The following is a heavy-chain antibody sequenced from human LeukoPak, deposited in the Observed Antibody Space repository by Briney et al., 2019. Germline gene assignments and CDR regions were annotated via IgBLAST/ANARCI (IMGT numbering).Heavy chain of an antibody. Sequence: AGGSLRLSCAASGFTFSSYAMSWVRQAPGKGLEWVSAVSSSGGDTYCADSVKGRFTISRDNSKNTLYLQMNSLRAEDTAVYYCAKGSGSYKGIDYWGQGTLVTVSS. D-gene: IGHD3-10*01. CDR1: GFTFSSYA. J-gene: IGHJ4*02. CDR2: VSSSGGDT. CDR3: AKGSGSYKGIDY. V-gene: IGHV3-23*01.